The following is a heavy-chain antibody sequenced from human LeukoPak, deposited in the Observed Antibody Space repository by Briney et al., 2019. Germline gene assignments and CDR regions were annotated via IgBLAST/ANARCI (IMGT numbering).Heavy chain of an antibody. CDR1: GYTFSNYW. Sequence: KPGESLKISCEASGYTFSNYWIGWVRQMPGKGLEWMGIIYPDNFDTKYSPSFQGQVPISADKSIRTAYLQGSSLKASDTAMYYCARSPDSSGYYYLIWGQGTLVTVSS. CDR3: ARSPDSSGYYYLI. J-gene: IGHJ4*02. D-gene: IGHD3-22*01. V-gene: IGHV5-51*03. CDR2: IYPDNFDT.